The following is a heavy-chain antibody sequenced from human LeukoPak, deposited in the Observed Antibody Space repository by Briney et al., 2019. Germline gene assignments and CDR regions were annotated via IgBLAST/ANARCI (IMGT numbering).Heavy chain of an antibody. CDR2: ISAYNGNT. CDR3: ARVSGILTGLYDY. V-gene: IGHV1-18*01. D-gene: IGHD3-9*01. Sequence: GASVKVSCKASGYTFTSYGISWGRQAPGQGLEWRGWISAYNGNTKYAQKFQGRVTMTTDTSTTTAYMELRSLRSDDTAVYYCARVSGILTGLYDYWGQGTLVTVSS. CDR1: GYTFTSYG. J-gene: IGHJ4*02.